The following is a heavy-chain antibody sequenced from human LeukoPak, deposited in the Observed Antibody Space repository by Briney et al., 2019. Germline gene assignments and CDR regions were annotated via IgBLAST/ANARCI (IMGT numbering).Heavy chain of an antibody. V-gene: IGHV3-11*01. Sequence: PGGSLRLSCAASGFTLSDYYMSWIRQAPGKGLEWVSYISDGGDTIYYADSVKGRFTISRDDAKNSLYLEMTSLRVEDTAFYYCARPRGFVLPAAISYWGQGALVTVSS. CDR2: ISDGGDTI. D-gene: IGHD2-2*01. J-gene: IGHJ4*02. CDR1: GFTLSDYY. CDR3: ARPRGFVLPAAISY.